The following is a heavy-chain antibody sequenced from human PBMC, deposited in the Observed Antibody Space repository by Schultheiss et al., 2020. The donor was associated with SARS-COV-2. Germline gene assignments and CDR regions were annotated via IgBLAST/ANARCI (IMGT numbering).Heavy chain of an antibody. CDR3: ARVYNDFWSGYYLDYYYYYMDV. D-gene: IGHD3-3*01. J-gene: IGHJ6*03. CDR1: GGSISSYY. V-gene: IGHV4-59*01. CDR2: IYYSGST. Sequence: SETLSLTCTVSGGSISSYYWSWIRQPAGKGLEWIGYIYYSGSTNYNPSLKSRVTISVDTSKNQFSLKLSSVTAADTAVYYCARVYNDFWSGYYLDYYYYYMDVWGKGTTVTVSS.